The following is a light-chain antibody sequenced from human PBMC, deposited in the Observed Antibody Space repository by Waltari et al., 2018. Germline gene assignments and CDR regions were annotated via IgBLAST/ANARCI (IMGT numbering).Light chain of an antibody. V-gene: IGKV3-11*01. Sequence: EVVLTQSPATLSLSPGERATLSCRASQSVHNYLAWYQQKPGQAPRLLIYDASNRATGIPARFSGSGSGTDFTLTISSLESEGSAVYYCQQPGFFGGGTKVEIK. CDR2: DAS. CDR3: QQPGF. CDR1: QSVHNY. J-gene: IGKJ4*01.